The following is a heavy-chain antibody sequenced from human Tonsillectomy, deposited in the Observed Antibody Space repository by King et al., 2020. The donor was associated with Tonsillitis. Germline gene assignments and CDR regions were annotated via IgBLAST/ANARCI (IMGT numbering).Heavy chain of an antibody. D-gene: IGHD3-22*01. J-gene: IGHJ3*02. CDR1: GGSISSSSYY. Sequence: QLQESGPGLVKPSETLSLTCTVSGGSISSSSYYWGWIRQPPGKGLEWIGSIYYSGSTYYNPSLKSRVTISVDTSKNQFSLKLSSVTAADTAVYYCARRRSNYYDSSGYYFAFDIWGQGTMVTVSS. CDR3: ARRRSNYYDSSGYYFAFDI. V-gene: IGHV4-39*07. CDR2: IYYSGST.